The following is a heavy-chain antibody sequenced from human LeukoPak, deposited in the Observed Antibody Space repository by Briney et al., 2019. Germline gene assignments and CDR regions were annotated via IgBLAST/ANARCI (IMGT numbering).Heavy chain of an antibody. V-gene: IGHV1-18*01. CDR1: GYTFTSYG. CDR2: ISAYNGNT. CDR3: ARDQDYYDSSGYLNPDY. D-gene: IGHD3-22*01. J-gene: IGHJ4*02. Sequence: ASVKVSCKASGYTFTSYGISWVRQAPGQGLEWMGWISAYNGNTNYAQKLQGRVTMTTDTSTSTAYMELRGLRSDDTAVYYCARDQDYYDSSGYLNPDYWGQGTLVTVSS.